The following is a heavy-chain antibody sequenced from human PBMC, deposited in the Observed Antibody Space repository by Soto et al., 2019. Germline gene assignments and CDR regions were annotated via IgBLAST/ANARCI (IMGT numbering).Heavy chain of an antibody. CDR3: ARDLRAAGDYVAGTDY. V-gene: IGHV1-18*01. CDR1: GYTFTSYG. D-gene: IGHD6-13*01. J-gene: IGHJ4*02. CDR2: ISAYNGNT. Sequence: QVQLVQSGAEVKKPGASVKVSCKASGYTFTSYGISWVRQAPGQGLEWMGWISAYNGNTNYAQKLQGRVTMTTDTSTSTAYKELRSLRSDDRAVYYGARDLRAAGDYVAGTDYWGQGTLVTVSS.